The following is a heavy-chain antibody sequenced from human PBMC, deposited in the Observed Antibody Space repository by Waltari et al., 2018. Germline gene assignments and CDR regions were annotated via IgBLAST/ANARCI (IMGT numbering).Heavy chain of an antibody. J-gene: IGHJ4*02. CDR2: IKQDGSEK. V-gene: IGHV3-7*01. CDR1: GFPFSSYW. Sequence: EAQLVESGGGLVHPGGSPRLPCAASGFPFSSYWMSWVRQAPGKGLEWVANIKQDGSEKYYVDSVKGRFTISRDNAKNSLYLQMNSLRAEDTAVYYCARGIRPDYWGQGTLVTVSS. CDR3: ARGIRPDY.